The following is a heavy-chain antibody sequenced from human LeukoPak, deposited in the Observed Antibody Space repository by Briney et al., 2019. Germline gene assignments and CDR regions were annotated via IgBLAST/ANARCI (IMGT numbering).Heavy chain of an antibody. CDR2: ITTNGGST. D-gene: IGHD2/OR15-2a*01. Sequence: GGSLRLSCATSGFTFSTYAMHWVRQAPGKGLEYVSAITTNGGSTYYANSVKGRFTISRDNSKNTLYLQMGSLRAEDMAVYYCARGYVLLDYWGQGTLVTVSS. V-gene: IGHV3-64*01. J-gene: IGHJ4*02. CDR3: ARGYVLLDY. CDR1: GFTFSTYA.